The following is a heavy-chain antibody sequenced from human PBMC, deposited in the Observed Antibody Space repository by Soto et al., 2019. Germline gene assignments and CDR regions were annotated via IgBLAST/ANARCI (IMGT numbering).Heavy chain of an antibody. V-gene: IGHV3-33*05. CDR3: ARVCGGDCGNAFDV. CDR1: GFTFSAYG. Sequence: QVQLVESGGGVVQPGRSLRLSCAASGFTFSAYGIHWVRQAPGKGLEWVATISFDSRDKLYVDSMNGRLTISRENSRKPVYRQMDSLRAEGTAVYHCARVCGGDCGNAFDVWGQGTVVAVSP. CDR2: ISFDSRDK. J-gene: IGHJ3*01. D-gene: IGHD2-21*02.